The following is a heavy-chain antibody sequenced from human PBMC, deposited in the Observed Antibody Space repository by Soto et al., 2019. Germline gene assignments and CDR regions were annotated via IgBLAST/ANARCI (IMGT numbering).Heavy chain of an antibody. J-gene: IGHJ4*02. CDR1: GFTFSSYG. CDR2: ISYDGSNK. Sequence: GGSLRLSCAASGFTFSSYGMHWVRQAPGKGLEWVAVISYDGSNKYYADSVKGRFTISRDNSKNTLYLQMNSLRAEDTAVYYCAKGRGYYYDSSGYPPLDYWGQGTLVTVSS. V-gene: IGHV3-30*18. D-gene: IGHD3-22*01. CDR3: AKGRGYYYDSSGYPPLDY.